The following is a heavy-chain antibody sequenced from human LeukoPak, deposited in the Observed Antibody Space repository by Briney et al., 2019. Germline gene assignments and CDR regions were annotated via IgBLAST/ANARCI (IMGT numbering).Heavy chain of an antibody. CDR2: IYHSGST. J-gene: IGHJ4*02. D-gene: IGHD2-15*01. CDR3: ARGGRGTKYCSGGSCTGHYFDY. V-gene: IGHV4-59*12. CDR1: GGSISSYY. Sequence: SETLSLTCTVSGGSISSYYWSWIRQPPGKGLEWIGYIYHSGSTYYNPSLKSRVTISVDRSKNQFSLKLSSVTAADTAVYYCARGGRGTKYCSGGSCTGHYFDYWGQGTLVTVSS.